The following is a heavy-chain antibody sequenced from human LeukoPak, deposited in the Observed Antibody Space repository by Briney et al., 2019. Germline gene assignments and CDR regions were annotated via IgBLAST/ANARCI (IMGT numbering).Heavy chain of an antibody. V-gene: IGHV3-30-3*01. CDR3: ARDLIFSVAGWFDY. CDR1: GFTFSSYA. J-gene: IGHJ4*02. D-gene: IGHD6-19*01. Sequence: GGSLRLSCAASGFTFSSYAMHWVRQAPGKGLEWVAVISYDGSNKYYADSVKGRFTTSRDNSKNTLYLQMNSLRAEDTAVYYCARDLIFSVAGWFDYWGQGTLVTVSS. CDR2: ISYDGSNK.